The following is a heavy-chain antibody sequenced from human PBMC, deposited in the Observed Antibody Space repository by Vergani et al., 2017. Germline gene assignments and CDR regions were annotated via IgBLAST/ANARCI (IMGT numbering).Heavy chain of an antibody. V-gene: IGHV1-69*13. Sequence: QVQLVQSGAEVKKPGASVKVSCKASGGTFKNSAFSGVRQVPGEGLEWMGRIITLFGTTDYAQKLQGRFTIIADEFTQTVDMQLSNLRSEDTAVYYCARDCPGGVGDCSAGWYFDLWGRGTLVTVSS. CDR1: GGTFKNSA. D-gene: IGHD2-21*02. CDR3: ARDCPGGVGDCSAGWYFDL. J-gene: IGHJ2*01. CDR2: IITLFGTT.